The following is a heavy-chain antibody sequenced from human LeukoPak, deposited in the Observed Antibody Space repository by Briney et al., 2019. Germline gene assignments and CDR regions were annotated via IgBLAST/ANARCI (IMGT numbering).Heavy chain of an antibody. Sequence: QPGGSLRLSCAASGFTFSLYAMSWVRQAPGKGLEWVSGITGSGGTTYYADSVKGRFTLSRDSSKNTLYLQMNSLGAEDTAVYYCAKHNSGNFIYFDSWGQGTTV. CDR3: AKHNSGNFIYFDS. D-gene: IGHD1-26*01. CDR1: GFTFSLYA. CDR2: ITGSGGTT. J-gene: IGHJ4*03. V-gene: IGHV3-23*01.